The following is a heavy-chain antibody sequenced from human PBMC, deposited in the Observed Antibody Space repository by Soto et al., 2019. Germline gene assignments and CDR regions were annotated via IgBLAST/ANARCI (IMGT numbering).Heavy chain of an antibody. J-gene: IGHJ6*03. V-gene: IGHV1-69*02. D-gene: IGHD2-2*01. CDR3: ARPSICSSTSCYDDYYYMDV. CDR2: IIPILGIA. Sequence: SVKVSCKASGGTFSSYTISWVRQAPGQGLEWMGRIIPILGIANYAQKFQGRVTITADKSTSTAYMELSSLRSEDTAVYYCARPSICSSTSCYDDYYYMDVWGKGTTVTVSS. CDR1: GGTFSSYT.